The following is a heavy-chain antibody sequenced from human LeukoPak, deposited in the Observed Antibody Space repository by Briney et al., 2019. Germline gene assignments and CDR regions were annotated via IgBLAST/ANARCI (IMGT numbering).Heavy chain of an antibody. Sequence: SETLSLTCTVSGGSISSDSYYWAWIRQPPGKGLEWIGEINHSGSTNYNPSLKSRVTISVDTSKNQFSLKLSSVTAADTAVYYCAREIYCGGDCYSPGRGYFGLWGRGTLVTVSS. J-gene: IGHJ2*01. D-gene: IGHD2-21*02. V-gene: IGHV4-39*07. CDR1: GGSISSDSYY. CDR2: INHSGST. CDR3: AREIYCGGDCYSPGRGYFGL.